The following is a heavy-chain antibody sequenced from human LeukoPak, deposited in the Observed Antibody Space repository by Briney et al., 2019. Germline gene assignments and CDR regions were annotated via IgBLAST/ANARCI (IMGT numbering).Heavy chain of an antibody. D-gene: IGHD1-1*01. J-gene: IGHJ6*03. CDR1: GGTFSSYA. Sequence: GASVKVSCKASGGTFSSYAISWVRQAPGQGLEWMGGIIPIFGTANYAQKFQGRVTITTDESTSTAYMELSSLRSEDTAVYYCARALERRHYYYYYMDVWGKGTTVTVSS. CDR3: ARALERRHYYYYYMDV. CDR2: IIPIFGTA. V-gene: IGHV1-69*05.